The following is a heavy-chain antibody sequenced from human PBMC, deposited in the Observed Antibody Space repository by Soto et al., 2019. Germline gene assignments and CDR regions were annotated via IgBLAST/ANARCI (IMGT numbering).Heavy chain of an antibody. Sequence: GGSLRLSCAASGFTFISYGMHWFRQAACKWLEWVAVISYDGSNKYYADSVKGRFTISRDNSKNTLYLQMNSLRAEDTAVYYCAKAAHIVVVVAASYYFDYWGQGTLVTVSS. D-gene: IGHD2-15*01. V-gene: IGHV3-30*18. J-gene: IGHJ4*02. CDR3: AKAAHIVVVVAASYYFDY. CDR2: ISYDGSNK. CDR1: GFTFISYG.